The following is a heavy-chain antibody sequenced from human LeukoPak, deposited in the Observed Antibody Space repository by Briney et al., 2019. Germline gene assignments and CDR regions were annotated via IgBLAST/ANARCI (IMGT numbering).Heavy chain of an antibody. D-gene: IGHD3-22*01. CDR2: INAGNGNT. CDR3: ARASNYYDSSGRGYYFDY. CDR1: GYTFTSYA. V-gene: IGHV1-3*03. J-gene: IGHJ4*02. Sequence: ASVKVSCKASGYTFTSYAMHWVRQAPGQRLEWMGWINAGNGNTKFSQDFQARVTITRDTSASTAYMELSSLRSDDMAVYYCARASNYYDSSGRGYYFDYWGQGTLVTVSS.